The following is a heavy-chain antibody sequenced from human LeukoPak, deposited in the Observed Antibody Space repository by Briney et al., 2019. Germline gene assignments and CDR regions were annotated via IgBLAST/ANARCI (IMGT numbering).Heavy chain of an antibody. V-gene: IGHV3-23*01. Sequence: GGSLRLSCAASGFTFSSYAMSWVRQAPGKGLELVSTNSNSGGSTYYADSVKGRFNISIDNSKNPLYLQMNSLRAEDTAVYYCAKRWTAVASTEAFDIWGQGTMVTVSS. J-gene: IGHJ3*02. CDR1: GFTFSSYA. D-gene: IGHD6-13*01. CDR2: NSNSGGST. CDR3: AKRWTAVASTEAFDI.